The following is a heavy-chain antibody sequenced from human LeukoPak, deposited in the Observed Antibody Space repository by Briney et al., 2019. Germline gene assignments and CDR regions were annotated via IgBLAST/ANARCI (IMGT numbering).Heavy chain of an antibody. CDR1: GGTFSSYA. J-gene: IGHJ6*03. CDR2: IIPISGTT. V-gene: IGHV1-69*05. D-gene: IGHD1-7*01. Sequence: ASVKVSCKASGGTFSSYAISWVRQAPGQGLEWMGGIIPISGTTNYAQKFQGRVTITTDESTSTAYMELSSLRSDDTAVYYCARDSTAHTGTTDYYYMDVWGKGTTVTVSS. CDR3: ARDSTAHTGTTDYYYMDV.